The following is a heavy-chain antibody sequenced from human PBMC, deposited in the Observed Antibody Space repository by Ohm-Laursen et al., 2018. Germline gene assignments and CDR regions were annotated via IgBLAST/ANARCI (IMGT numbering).Heavy chain of an antibody. CDR3: AQTWAEVGPRGEYFQH. V-gene: IGHV3-23*01. CDR1: GFTFSNYA. J-gene: IGHJ1*01. D-gene: IGHD3/OR15-3a*01. CDR2: ISGSGLNT. Sequence: SLRLSCSASGFTFSNYAMSWVRQAPGKGLEFVSAISGSGLNTYYADSVKGRYTISRDNPKNTHYLQMNSLSAEDTAVYYCAQTWAEVGPRGEYFQHWGQGTLVTVSS.